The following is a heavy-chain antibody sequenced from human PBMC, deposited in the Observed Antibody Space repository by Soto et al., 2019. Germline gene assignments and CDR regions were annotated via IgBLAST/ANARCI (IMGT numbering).Heavy chain of an antibody. CDR3: ARGGIVGVPASIPPLAFGI. J-gene: IGHJ3*02. Sequence: QVQLQQWGAGLLKPSETLSLTCAVYGGSFSGYYWSWIRQPPGKGLEWIGEINHSGSTNYNPSLTSRVTISVDTPKNQLSLQLSSVTAADTAVYYCARGGIVGVPASIPPLAFGIWGQGTMVTVSS. D-gene: IGHD2-2*01. CDR2: INHSGST. CDR1: GGSFSGYY. V-gene: IGHV4-34*01.